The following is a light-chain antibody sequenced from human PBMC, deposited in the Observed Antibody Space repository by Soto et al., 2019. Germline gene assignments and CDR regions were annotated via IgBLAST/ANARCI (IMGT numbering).Light chain of an antibody. V-gene: IGKV1-5*03. J-gene: IGKJ4*01. Sequence: DIQMTQSPSTLSASVGDRVTITCRASQSISSWLAWYQQKPGKAPKLLIYKATSLESGVPSRFRGSGSATEFTLTISSLPTDDFETYYCQQYNGYSLTFGGETKVEIK. CDR3: QQYNGYSLT. CDR2: KAT. CDR1: QSISSW.